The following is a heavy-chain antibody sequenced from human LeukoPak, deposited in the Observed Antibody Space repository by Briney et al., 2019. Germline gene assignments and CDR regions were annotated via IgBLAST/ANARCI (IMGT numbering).Heavy chain of an antibody. J-gene: IGHJ3*02. V-gene: IGHV4-38-2*01. CDR1: GYSISSGYY. D-gene: IGHD1-1*01. Sequence: KPSETLSLTCAVSGYSISSGYYWGWIRQPPGKGLEWIGSIYHSGSTYYNPSLKSRVTISVDTSKNQFSLKLSSVTAADTAVYYCARGTHAFDIWGQGTMVTVSS. CDR2: IYHSGST. CDR3: ARGTHAFDI.